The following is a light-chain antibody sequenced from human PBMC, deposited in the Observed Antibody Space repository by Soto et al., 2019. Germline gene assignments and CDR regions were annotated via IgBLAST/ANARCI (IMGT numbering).Light chain of an antibody. CDR2: WAS. V-gene: IGKV4-1*01. J-gene: IGKJ4*01. CDR1: QSVLYSSNSQNY. CDR3: QQYYSTPLT. Sequence: DIVMIQSPDSLAVSLGERATINCKSSQSVLYSSNSQNYLAWYQQKAGQPPKLLIYWASTRESGVPDRFSGSGSGTDFTLTISSLQAEDVAFYYCQQYYSTPLTFGGGTKVEIK.